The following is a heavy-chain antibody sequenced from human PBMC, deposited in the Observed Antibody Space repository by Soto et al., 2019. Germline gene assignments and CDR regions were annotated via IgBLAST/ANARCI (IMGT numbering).Heavy chain of an antibody. CDR2: IDPSDSQT. CDR1: GYSFAGYW. Sequence: RGESLKISCKGSGYSFAGYWITWVRQKPGKGLEWMGRIDPSDSQTYYSPSFRGHVTISVTKYITTVFLQWSSLRASDTAMYYCAASIFYYGMDVWGQGTKVTVSS. J-gene: IGHJ6*02. V-gene: IGHV5-10-1*01. CDR3: AASIFYYGMDV.